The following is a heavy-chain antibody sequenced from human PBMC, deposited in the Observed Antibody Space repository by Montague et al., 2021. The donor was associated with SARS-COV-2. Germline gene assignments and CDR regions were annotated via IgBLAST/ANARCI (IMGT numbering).Heavy chain of an antibody. CDR3: VWVGVSNWYSFFDY. D-gene: IGHD6-13*01. Sequence: SETLSLTCTVSGGSISSYYWSWIRQPPGQGLEWIGYIFNSGSTNSNPSLKSRVTMSVDTSTNQLSLMLRSVTAADTAVCYCVWVGVSNWYSFFDYWGQGTLVTVSS. CDR2: IFNSGST. V-gene: IGHV4-59*01. CDR1: GGSISSYY. J-gene: IGHJ4*02.